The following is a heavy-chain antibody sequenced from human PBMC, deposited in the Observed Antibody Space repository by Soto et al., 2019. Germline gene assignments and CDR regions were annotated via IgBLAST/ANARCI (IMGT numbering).Heavy chain of an antibody. J-gene: IGHJ6*02. D-gene: IGHD6-13*01. V-gene: IGHV1-69*01. CDR2: IIPIFGTA. Sequence: QVQLVQSGAEVKKPGSSVKVSCKASGGTFSSYAISWVRQAPGQGLEWMGGIIPIFGTANYAQKFQGRVTITADESTSTAYMELSSLRSEDTAVYYCVRGPGYSSSWYYNGMDVWGQGTTVTVSS. CDR1: GGTFSSYA. CDR3: VRGPGYSSSWYYNGMDV.